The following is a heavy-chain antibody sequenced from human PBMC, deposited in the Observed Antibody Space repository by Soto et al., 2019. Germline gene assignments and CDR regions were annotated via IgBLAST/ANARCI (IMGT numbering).Heavy chain of an antibody. CDR1: GYTFTSYG. Sequence: QVQLVQSGAEVKKPGASVKVSCKASGYTFTSYGISWVRQAPGQGLEWMGWISAYNGNTNCAQKLQGRVTMTTDTSTSTAYMELRSLRSDDTAVYYCARNLRGCISTSCYYYYGMDVWGQGTTVTVSS. CDR2: ISAYNGNT. J-gene: IGHJ6*02. V-gene: IGHV1-18*01. D-gene: IGHD2-2*01. CDR3: ARNLRGCISTSCYYYYGMDV.